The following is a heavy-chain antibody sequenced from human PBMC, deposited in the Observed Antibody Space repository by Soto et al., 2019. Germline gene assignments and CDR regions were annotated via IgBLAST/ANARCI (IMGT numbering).Heavy chain of an antibody. Sequence: GGSLRLSCAASGFTFSSYGMHWVRQAPGKGLEWVAVIWYDGSNKYYADSVKGRFTISRDNSKNTLYLQMNSLRAEDTAVYYCARERTYYDILTGYYKGYFQHWGQGTLVTVSS. D-gene: IGHD3-9*01. J-gene: IGHJ1*01. CDR2: IWYDGSNK. V-gene: IGHV3-33*01. CDR3: ARERTYYDILTGYYKGYFQH. CDR1: GFTFSSYG.